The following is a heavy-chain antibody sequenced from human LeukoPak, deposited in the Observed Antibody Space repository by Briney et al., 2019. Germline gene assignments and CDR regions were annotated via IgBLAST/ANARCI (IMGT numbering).Heavy chain of an antibody. J-gene: IGHJ6*03. CDR1: GYRFTNYW. Sequence: GESLKISCKGSGYRFTNYWIGWVRQMPGKGLEWMGVIYPGDSDTRYSPSFQGQVTVSADKSISTAYLQWSSLKASDTAMYYCARGPYCSTASCLSPYYYYYMDVWGKGTTVTVSS. CDR2: IYPGDSDT. CDR3: ARGPYCSTASCLSPYYYYYMDV. V-gene: IGHV5-51*01. D-gene: IGHD2-2*01.